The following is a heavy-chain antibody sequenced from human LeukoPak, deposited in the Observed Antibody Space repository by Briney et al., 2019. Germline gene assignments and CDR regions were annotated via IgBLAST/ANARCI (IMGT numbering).Heavy chain of an antibody. CDR2: ISGSGGST. J-gene: IGHJ3*02. Sequence: PGGSLRLSCAASGFTFSNYAMSWVRQAPGKGLEGVSGISGSGGSTYYADSVKGRFTISRDNSKNTLYLQMKSLRAEDTAVYYCAKDRLAAMIVVLNGFDIWGQGTVVTVSS. CDR3: AKDRLAAMIVVLNGFDI. CDR1: GFTFSNYA. V-gene: IGHV3-23*01. D-gene: IGHD3-22*01.